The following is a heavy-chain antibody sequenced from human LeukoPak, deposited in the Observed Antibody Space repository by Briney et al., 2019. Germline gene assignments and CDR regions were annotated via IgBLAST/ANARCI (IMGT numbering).Heavy chain of an antibody. J-gene: IGHJ6*02. CDR3: ARDRPRYSYGYYYYYGMDV. D-gene: IGHD5-18*01. CDR2: IKQDGSEK. V-gene: IGHV3-7*01. Sequence: GGSLRLSCAASGFTFSSYWTSWVRQAPGKGLEWVANIKQDGSEKYYVDSVKGRFTISRDNAKNSLYLQMNSLRAEDTAVYYCARDRPRYSYGYYYYYGMDVWGQGTTVTVSS. CDR1: GFTFSSYW.